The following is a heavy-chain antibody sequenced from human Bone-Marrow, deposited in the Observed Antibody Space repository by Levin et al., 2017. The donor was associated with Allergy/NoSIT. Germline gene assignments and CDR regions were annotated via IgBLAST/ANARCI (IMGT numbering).Heavy chain of an antibody. D-gene: IGHD3-16*01. Sequence: QAGGSLRLSCAASGFTFSSYDMNWVRQAPGKGLEWVSGISGSGGVTKYADSVQGRFTISRDNSKNTVSLQMNSLRVEDTAVYYCAKENWGLGPSFEHWGQGTRVTVSS. V-gene: IGHV3-23*01. CDR2: ISGSGGVT. J-gene: IGHJ4*02. CDR1: GFTFSSYD. CDR3: AKENWGLGPSFEH.